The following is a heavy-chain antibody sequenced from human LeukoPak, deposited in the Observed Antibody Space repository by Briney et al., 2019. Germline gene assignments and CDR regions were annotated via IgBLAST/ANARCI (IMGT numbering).Heavy chain of an antibody. J-gene: IGHJ4*02. CDR1: GGSISSYY. D-gene: IGHD5-18*01. V-gene: IGHV4-59*08. CDR2: IYYSGST. Sequence: PSETLSLTCTVSGGSISSYYWSWIRQPPGKGLERIGYIYYSGSTNYNPSLKSRVTISVDTSKNQFSLKLSSVTAADTAVYYCVLHMWIQLWSRKGYYFDYWGQGTLVTVSS. CDR3: VLHMWIQLWSRKGYYFDY.